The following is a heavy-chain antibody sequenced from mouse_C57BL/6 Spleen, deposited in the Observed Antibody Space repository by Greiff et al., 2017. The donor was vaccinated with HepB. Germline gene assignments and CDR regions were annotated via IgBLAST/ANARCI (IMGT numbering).Heavy chain of an antibody. D-gene: IGHD1-1*01. CDR2: IYPGDGDT. J-gene: IGHJ3*01. CDR1: GYAFSSSW. CDR3: ARSLYGGFAY. V-gene: IGHV1-82*01. Sequence: VQLQQSGPELVKPGASVKISCKASGYAFSSSWMNWVKQRPGKGLEWIGRIYPGDGDTNYNGKFKGKATLTADKSSSTAYMQLSSLTSEDSAVYFCARSLYGGFAYWGQGTLVTVSA.